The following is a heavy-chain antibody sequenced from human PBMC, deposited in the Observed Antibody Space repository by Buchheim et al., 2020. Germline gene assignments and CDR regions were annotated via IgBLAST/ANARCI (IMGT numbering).Heavy chain of an antibody. Sequence: QVQLQESGPGLVKPSETLSLTCTVSGGSISSYYWSWIRQPPGKGLEWIGYIYYSGSTNYNPSLKSRVTISVDTSKNQFSLKLSSVTAADTAVYYCAREDDYGDYVAFDYWGQGTL. CDR3: AREDDYGDYVAFDY. V-gene: IGHV4-59*01. CDR1: GGSISSYY. D-gene: IGHD4-17*01. J-gene: IGHJ4*02. CDR2: IYYSGST.